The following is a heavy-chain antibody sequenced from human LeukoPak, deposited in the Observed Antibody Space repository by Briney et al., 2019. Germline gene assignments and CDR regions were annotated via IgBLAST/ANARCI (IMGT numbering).Heavy chain of an antibody. V-gene: IGHV3-7*04. D-gene: IGHD5-24*01. J-gene: IGHJ4*02. CDR3: ARAYNYGDY. CDR1: GFTFSSYG. CDR2: INQYGSET. Sequence: PGGSLRLSCAASGFTFSSYGMHWVRQAPGEGLEWVANINQYGSETYYVDSVKGRFTISRDNAKNSLYLQMNSLRDEDTAVYYCARAYNYGDYWGQGTLVTVSS.